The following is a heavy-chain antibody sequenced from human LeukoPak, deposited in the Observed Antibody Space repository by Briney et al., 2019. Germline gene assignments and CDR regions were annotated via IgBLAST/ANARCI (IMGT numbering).Heavy chain of an antibody. J-gene: IGHJ4*02. CDR1: GFTFSSSW. CDR3: ARDEGDGYNLDY. V-gene: IGHV3-7*01. Sequence: GGSLRLSCAASGFTFSSSWMSWVRQAPGKGLEWVANIKQDGSEKYYVDSVKGRFTISRDNAKNSLYLQMNSLRAEDTAVYYCARDEGDGYNLDYWGQGTLVTVSS. CDR2: IKQDGSEK. D-gene: IGHD5-24*01.